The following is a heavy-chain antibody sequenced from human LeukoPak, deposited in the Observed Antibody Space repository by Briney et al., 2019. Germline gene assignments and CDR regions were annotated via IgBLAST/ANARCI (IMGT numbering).Heavy chain of an antibody. Sequence: GGSLRLSCAASGFTFSNAWMNWVRQAPGKGLEWVSSISSSSSYIYYADSVKGRFTISRDNAKNSLYLQMNSLRAEDTAVYYCARVGGVGYSYTNWFDPWGQGTLVTVSS. CDR3: ARVGGVGYSYTNWFDP. D-gene: IGHD5-18*01. CDR1: GFTFSNAW. CDR2: ISSSSSYI. J-gene: IGHJ5*02. V-gene: IGHV3-21*01.